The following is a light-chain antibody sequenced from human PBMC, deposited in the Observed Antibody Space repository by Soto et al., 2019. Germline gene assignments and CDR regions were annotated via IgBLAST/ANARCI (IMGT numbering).Light chain of an antibody. J-gene: IGLJ1*01. CDR3: CSYAGSYIYV. V-gene: IGLV2-11*01. CDR2: DVS. Sequence: SALTQPRSVSGSPGQSVTISCTGTSSDVGYYNYVSWYQQHPGKAPKLMIYDVSKRPSGVPDRFSGSKSGNTASLTISGLQAEDEADYYCCSYAGSYIYVFGTGTKLTVL. CDR1: SSDVGYYNY.